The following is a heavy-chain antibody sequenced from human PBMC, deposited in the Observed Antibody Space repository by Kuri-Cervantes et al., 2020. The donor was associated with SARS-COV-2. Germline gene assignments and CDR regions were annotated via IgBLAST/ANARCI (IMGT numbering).Heavy chain of an antibody. CDR2: ISSSSSTI. CDR1: GFTFSSYS. V-gene: IGHV3-48*01. Sequence: GESLKISCAASGFTFSSYSMNWVRQAPGKGLEWVSYISSSSSTIYYADSVKGRFTISRDNSKNTLYLQMNSLRAEDTAVYYCARDRRFDPWGQGTLVTVSS. CDR3: ARDRRFDP. J-gene: IGHJ5*02.